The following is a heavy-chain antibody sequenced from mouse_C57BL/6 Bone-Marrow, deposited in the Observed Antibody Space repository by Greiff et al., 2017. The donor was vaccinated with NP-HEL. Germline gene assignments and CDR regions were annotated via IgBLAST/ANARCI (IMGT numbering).Heavy chain of an antibody. CDR1: GYTFTDYY. J-gene: IGHJ2*01. Sequence: EVKLMESGPVLVKPGASVKMSCKASGYTFTDYYMNWVKQSHGKSLEWIGVINPYNGGTSYNQKFKGKATLTVDKSSSTAYMELNSLTSEDSAVYYCARVLVYYFDYWGQGTTLTVSS. CDR2: INPYNGGT. CDR3: ARVLVYYFDY. D-gene: IGHD1-1*02. V-gene: IGHV1-19*01.